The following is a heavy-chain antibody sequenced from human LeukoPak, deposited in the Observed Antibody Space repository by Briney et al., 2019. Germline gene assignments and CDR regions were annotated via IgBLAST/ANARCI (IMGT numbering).Heavy chain of an antibody. CDR3: TRDRYSSGWYRDYFDY. D-gene: IGHD6-19*01. V-gene: IGHV3-7*03. J-gene: IGHJ4*02. CDR1: GFTFSSYW. Sequence: GGSLRLSCAASGFTFSSYWMSWVRQAPGKGLEWVANIKQDGSEKYYVDSVKGRFTISRDNAKNSLYLQMNSLKTEDTAVYYCTRDRYSSGWYRDYFDYWGQGTLVTVSS. CDR2: IKQDGSEK.